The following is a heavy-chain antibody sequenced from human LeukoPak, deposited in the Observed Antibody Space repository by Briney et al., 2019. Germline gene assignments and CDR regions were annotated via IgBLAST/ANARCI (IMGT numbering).Heavy chain of an antibody. CDR1: GGSFSSYY. CDR3: ARSPGDSSGWYS. J-gene: IGHJ4*02. CDR2: IYYSGST. Sequence: SETLSLTCAVYGGSFSSYYWSWIRQPPGKGLEWIGYIYYSGSTNYNPSLKSRVTISVDTSKNQFSLKLSSVTAADTAVYYCARSPGDSSGWYSWGQGTLVTVSS. V-gene: IGHV4-59*01. D-gene: IGHD6-19*01.